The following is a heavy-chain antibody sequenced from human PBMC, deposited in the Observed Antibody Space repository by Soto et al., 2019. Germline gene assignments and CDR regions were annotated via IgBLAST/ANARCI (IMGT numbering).Heavy chain of an antibody. D-gene: IGHD3-3*01. CDR2: ISGRGGST. J-gene: IGHJ5*02. CDR1: GFTFSSYA. CDR3: AKDSPITIFASGFDH. Sequence: EVQLLESGGGLVQPGGSLRLSCAASGFTFSSYAMSWVRQAPGKGLEWVSAISGRGGSTYYADSVKGRFTISRNNSKNTLYLQMNSLRAEDTAVYYCAKDSPITIFASGFDHWGQGTLVTVSS. V-gene: IGHV3-23*01.